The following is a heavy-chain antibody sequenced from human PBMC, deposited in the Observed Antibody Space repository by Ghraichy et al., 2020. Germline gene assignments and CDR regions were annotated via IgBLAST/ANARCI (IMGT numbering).Heavy chain of an antibody. J-gene: IGHJ4*02. V-gene: IGHV3-7*01. Sequence: GGSLRLSCAASGFIFSTYWMSWVRQAPGKGLEWVASIKQDGSEKYFVDSVKGQFTISRDNAKNSLYMQMNSLRAEDTAVYYCARILASQEYDYIWGSYRRQFYFDYWGQGTLITVSS. CDR1: GFIFSTYW. CDR3: ARILASQEYDYIWGSYRRQFYFDY. CDR2: IKQDGSEK. D-gene: IGHD3-16*02.